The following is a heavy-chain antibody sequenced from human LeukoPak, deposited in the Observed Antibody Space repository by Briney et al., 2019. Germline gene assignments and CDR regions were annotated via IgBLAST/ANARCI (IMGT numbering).Heavy chain of an antibody. V-gene: IGHV3-23*01. CDR2: ISGSGGST. D-gene: IGHD3-10*01. CDR3: AKYYYGSGSYYYYFDY. CDR1: GFTFSSYA. J-gene: IGHJ4*02. Sequence: GGSLRLSCAASGFTFSSYAMSWVRQAPGQGLEWVSAISGSGGSTYYADSVKGRFTISRDNSKNTLYLQMNSLRAEDTAVYYCAKYYYGSGSYYYYFDYWGQGTLVTVSS.